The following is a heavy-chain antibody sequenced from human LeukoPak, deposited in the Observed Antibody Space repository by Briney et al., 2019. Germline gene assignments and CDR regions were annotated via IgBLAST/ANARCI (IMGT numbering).Heavy chain of an antibody. CDR2: IYYSGST. CDR1: GGSTSSYC. J-gene: IGHJ4*02. Sequence: SETLSLTCTVSGGSTSSYCWSWIRQPPGKGLEWIGYIYYSGSTNYNPSLKSRVTISVDTSKNQFSLKVSSVTAADTAVYYCARDRTAAGAIDYWGQGTLVTVSS. D-gene: IGHD6-13*01. V-gene: IGHV4-59*01. CDR3: ARDRTAAGAIDY.